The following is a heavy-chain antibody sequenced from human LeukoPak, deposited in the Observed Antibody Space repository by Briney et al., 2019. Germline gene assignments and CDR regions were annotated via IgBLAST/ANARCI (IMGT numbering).Heavy chain of an antibody. D-gene: IGHD4-17*01. J-gene: IGHJ6*02. V-gene: IGHV3-9*01. CDR3: AREGTVIGIYGLDV. CDR2: ISWDSGSV. Sequence: PGGSLRLSCAASGFTFDDYAMHWVRQAPGKGLEWVSGISWDSGSVDSADSVKGRFTISRDNARNSLYLQMNSLRAEDTALYYCAREGTVIGIYGLDVWGQGTTVTVSS. CDR1: GFTFDDYA.